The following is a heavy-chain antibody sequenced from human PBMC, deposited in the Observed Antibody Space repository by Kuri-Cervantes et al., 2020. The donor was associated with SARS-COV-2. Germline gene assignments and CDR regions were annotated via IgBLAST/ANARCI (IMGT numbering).Heavy chain of an antibody. Sequence: ESLKISCAVYGGSFSGYYWSWIRQPPGKGLEWIGEINHSGSTNYNPSLKSRVTISVDTSKNQFSLKLSSVTAADTAVYYCARDRVGVHDYWGQGTLVTVSS. J-gene: IGHJ4*02. V-gene: IGHV4-34*01. CDR1: GGSFSGYY. CDR3: ARDRVGVHDY. D-gene: IGHD2-21*01. CDR2: INHSGST.